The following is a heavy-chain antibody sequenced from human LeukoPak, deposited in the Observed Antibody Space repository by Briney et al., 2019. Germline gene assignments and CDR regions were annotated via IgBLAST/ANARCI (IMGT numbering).Heavy chain of an antibody. V-gene: IGHV3-21*01. CDR3: ARGGQQLVPPDY. CDR2: ISSSSSYI. D-gene: IGHD6-13*01. Sequence: GGSLRLSCAASGFTFSSYEMNWVRQAPGKGLEWVSSISSSSSYIYYADSAKGRFTISRDNAKNSLYLQMNSLRAEDTAVYYCARGGQQLVPPDYWGQGTLVTVSS. J-gene: IGHJ4*02. CDR1: GFTFSSYE.